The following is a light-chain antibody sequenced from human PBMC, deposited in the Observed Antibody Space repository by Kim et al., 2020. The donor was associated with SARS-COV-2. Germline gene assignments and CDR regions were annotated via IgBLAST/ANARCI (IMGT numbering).Light chain of an antibody. CDR3: HQNAPRT. Sequence: EIILTQSPGTLSLSPGERATLSCRASQTVTNNYLAWYQQKPGQAPRLLIYGASSRATGIPDRFSGSGSGTDFTLTISRLEPEDFAVYFCHQNAPRTFGQGTKLEI. J-gene: IGKJ2*01. CDR2: GAS. CDR1: QTVTNNY. V-gene: IGKV3-20*01.